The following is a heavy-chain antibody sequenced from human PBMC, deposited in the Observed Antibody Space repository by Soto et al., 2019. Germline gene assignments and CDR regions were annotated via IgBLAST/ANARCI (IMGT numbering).Heavy chain of an antibody. CDR1: GGSVSSGSYY. V-gene: IGHV4-61*01. J-gene: IGHJ3*02. D-gene: IGHD2-21*02. Sequence: SETLSLTCTVSGGSVSSGSYYWSWIRQPPGKGLEWIGYIYYSGSTNYNPSLKSRVTISVDTSKNQFSLKLSSVTAADTAVYYCARDQYSGGDCYTWGDAFDIWGQGTMVTVSS. CDR3: ARDQYSGGDCYTWGDAFDI. CDR2: IYYSGST.